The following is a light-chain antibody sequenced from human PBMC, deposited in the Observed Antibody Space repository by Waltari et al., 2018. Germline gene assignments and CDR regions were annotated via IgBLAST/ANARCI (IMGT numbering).Light chain of an antibody. Sequence: DIVMTQTPLPLPVTPGAPASISCTSHQSLLHFNGNTYLHWYLQKPGQPPQLLIFGASNRFSGVPDRFSGSGSGTDFTLKISRVEAEDVAAYYCIQDVQNPLTFGGGTKVEIK. CDR2: GAS. J-gene: IGKJ4*01. CDR3: IQDVQNPLT. V-gene: IGKV2-29*02. CDR1: QSLLHFNGNTY.